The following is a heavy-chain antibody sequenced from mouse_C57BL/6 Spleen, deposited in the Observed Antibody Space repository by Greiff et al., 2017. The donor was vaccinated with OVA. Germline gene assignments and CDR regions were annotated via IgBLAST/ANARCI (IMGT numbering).Heavy chain of an antibody. V-gene: IGHV1-69*01. Sequence: QVQLQQPGAELVMPGASVKLSCKASGYTFTSYWMHWVKQRPGQGLEWIGEIDPSDSYTNYNQKFKGKSTLTVDKSSSTAYMQRSSLTSEDSAVYYCARKTVVDAMDYWGQGTSVTVAT. CDR1: GYTFTSYW. D-gene: IGHD1-1*01. CDR3: ARKTVVDAMDY. J-gene: IGHJ4*01. CDR2: IDPSDSYT.